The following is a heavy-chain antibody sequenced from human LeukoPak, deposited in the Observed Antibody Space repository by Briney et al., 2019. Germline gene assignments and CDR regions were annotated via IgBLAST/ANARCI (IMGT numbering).Heavy chain of an antibody. CDR1: GFTFSNFG. V-gene: IGHV3-23*01. Sequence: GGSLRLSCAASGFTFSNFGMSWVRQAPGKGLECVSPISGSGGSTSYADSVKGRFTISRDNSKNTLYLQMNSLRAEDTAVYYCASGVRGVMDYWGQGTLVTVSS. D-gene: IGHD3-10*01. CDR2: ISGSGGST. J-gene: IGHJ4*02. CDR3: ASGVRGVMDY.